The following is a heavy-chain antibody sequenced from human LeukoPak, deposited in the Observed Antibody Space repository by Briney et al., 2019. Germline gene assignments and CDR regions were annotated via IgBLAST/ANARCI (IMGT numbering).Heavy chain of an antibody. J-gene: IGHJ4*02. Sequence: SETLSLTCTVSGGSISSYYWGWIRQPPGKGLEWIGYIYYSGSTNYNPSLKSRVTISVDTSKNQFSLKLSSVTAADTAVYYCAGDGYSSSWYYFDYWGQGTLVTVSS. CDR2: IYYSGST. V-gene: IGHV4-59*01. CDR3: AGDGYSSSWYYFDY. D-gene: IGHD6-13*01. CDR1: GGSISSYY.